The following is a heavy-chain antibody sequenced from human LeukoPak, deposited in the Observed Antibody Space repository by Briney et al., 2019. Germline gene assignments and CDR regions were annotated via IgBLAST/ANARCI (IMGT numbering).Heavy chain of an antibody. Sequence: GGSLRLSCAASGFTFSSYAMSWVRQAPGKGLEWVSAISGSGGSTYYADSVKGRFTISRDNSKNTLYLHMNSLRAEDTAVYYCAKTGSGSYYYGPDYWGQGTLVTVSS. V-gene: IGHV3-23*01. CDR2: ISGSGGST. CDR3: AKTGSGSYYYGPDY. J-gene: IGHJ4*02. CDR1: GFTFSSYA. D-gene: IGHD1-26*01.